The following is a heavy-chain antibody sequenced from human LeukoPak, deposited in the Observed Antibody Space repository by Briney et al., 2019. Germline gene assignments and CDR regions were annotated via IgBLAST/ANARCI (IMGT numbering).Heavy chain of an antibody. CDR1: GFAFSSFA. V-gene: IGHV3-30*04. D-gene: IGHD2-15*01. CDR3: AKGVRVVGPDSGYYYYMDV. Sequence: GGSLRLSCAASGFAFSSFAMHWVRQAPGKGLEWVSLISYDGITEDYSDSVKGRFTISRDNFKNTLFLQMNSLRDEDTAVYYCAKGVRVVGPDSGYYYYMDVWGKGTTVTVSS. CDR2: ISYDGITE. J-gene: IGHJ6*03.